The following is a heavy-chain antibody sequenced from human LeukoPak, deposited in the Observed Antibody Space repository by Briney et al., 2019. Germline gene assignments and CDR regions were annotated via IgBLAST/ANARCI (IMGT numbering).Heavy chain of an antibody. V-gene: IGHV1-24*01. CDR2: FDPEDGET. CDR1: GYTLTELS. CDR3: ARGSGSPWYFDY. J-gene: IGHJ4*02. D-gene: IGHD3-10*01. Sequence: ASVKVSCEVSGYTLTELSMHWVRQAPGKGLEWMGGFDPEDGETIYAQKFQGRVTMTEDTSTDTAYMGLSSLRSEDTAVYYCARGSGSPWYFDYWGQGTLVTVSS.